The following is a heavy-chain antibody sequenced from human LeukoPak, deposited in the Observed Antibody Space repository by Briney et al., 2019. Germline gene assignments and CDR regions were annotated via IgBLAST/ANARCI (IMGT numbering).Heavy chain of an antibody. V-gene: IGHV4-59*01. CDR2: IYYSGST. CDR1: GGSISSYY. Sequence: SETLSLTCTVSGGSISSYYWSWIRQPPRKGLEWIGYIYYSGSTNCNPSLKSRVTISVDTSKNQFSLKLSSVTAADTAVYYCARGPPMTTVTTYYYYYMDVWGKGTTVTVSS. D-gene: IGHD4-11*01. CDR3: ARGPPMTTVTTYYYYYMDV. J-gene: IGHJ6*03.